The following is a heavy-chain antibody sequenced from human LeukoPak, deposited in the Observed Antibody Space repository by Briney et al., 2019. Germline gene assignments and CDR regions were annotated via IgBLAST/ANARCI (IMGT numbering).Heavy chain of an antibody. V-gene: IGHV4-34*01. J-gene: IGHJ4*02. Sequence: SETLSLTCAVYGGSFSGYYWSWIRQPPGKGLEWIGEINHSGSTNYNPSLKSRVSILVDTSKNQFSLKLSSVTAADTAVYYCARGRAAGTGFDYWGQGTLVTVSS. CDR2: INHSGST. CDR1: GGSFSGYY. CDR3: ARGRAAGTGFDY. D-gene: IGHD6-13*01.